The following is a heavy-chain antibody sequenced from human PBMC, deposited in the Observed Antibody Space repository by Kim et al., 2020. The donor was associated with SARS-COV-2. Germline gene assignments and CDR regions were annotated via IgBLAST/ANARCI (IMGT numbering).Heavy chain of an antibody. D-gene: IGHD2-8*01. V-gene: IGHV3-21*01. CDR3: ARDKDCTNGVCYPWFDP. CDR2: ITSSSTYV. CDR1: EFTFSEYS. J-gene: IGHJ5*02. Sequence: GGSLRLSCAASEFTFSEYSMNWVRQVPGKGLEWVSSITSSSTYVYYGDSMKGRFSISRDNAKNLLYLQMNSLGAEDTAVYYCARDKDCTNGVCYPWFDP.